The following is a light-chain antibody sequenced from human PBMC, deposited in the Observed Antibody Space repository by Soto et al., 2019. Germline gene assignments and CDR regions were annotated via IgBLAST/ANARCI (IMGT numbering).Light chain of an antibody. Sequence: QSALTQPASVSGSPGQSITISCTGTSSDVGSYNYVSWYQQHPGKAPKLMIYDVTNRPSGVSNRFSGSKSGNTASLTISGLQAEDEADYYCSSYTSSSTYVFGIGTKVTV. CDR1: SSDVGSYNY. CDR2: DVT. V-gene: IGLV2-14*01. J-gene: IGLJ1*01. CDR3: SSYTSSSTYV.